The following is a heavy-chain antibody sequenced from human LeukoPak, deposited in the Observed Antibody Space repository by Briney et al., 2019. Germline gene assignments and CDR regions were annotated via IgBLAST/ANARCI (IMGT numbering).Heavy chain of an antibody. CDR1: GFTFSSYW. CDR3: ARVRSGYSHENYFDY. J-gene: IGHJ4*02. Sequence: GGSLRLSCAASGFTFSSYWMSWVRQAPGKGLEWVANIKQDGSEKYYVDSVKGRFTIPRDNAKDSLYLQMNSLRAEDTAVYYCARVRSGYSHENYFDYWGQGTLVTVSS. CDR2: IKQDGSEK. V-gene: IGHV3-7*01. D-gene: IGHD5-18*01.